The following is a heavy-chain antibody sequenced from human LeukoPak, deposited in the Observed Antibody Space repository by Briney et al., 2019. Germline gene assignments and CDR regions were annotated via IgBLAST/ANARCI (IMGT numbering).Heavy chain of an antibody. J-gene: IGHJ5*02. CDR1: GGSISSSSYY. V-gene: IGHV4-39*07. CDR2: IYYSGST. Sequence: SETLSLTCTVSGGSISSSSYYWGWIRQPPGKGLEWIGSIYYSGSTYYNPSLKSRVTISVDTSKNQFSLKLSSVTAADTAVYYCAREAKIVVVPAASNWFDPWGQGTLVTVSS. D-gene: IGHD2-2*01. CDR3: AREAKIVVVPAASNWFDP.